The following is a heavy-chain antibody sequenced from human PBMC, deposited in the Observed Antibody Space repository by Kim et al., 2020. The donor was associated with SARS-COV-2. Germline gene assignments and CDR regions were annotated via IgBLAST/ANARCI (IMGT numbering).Heavy chain of an antibody. Sequence: SETLSLTCTVSGGSISSYYWSWIRQPPGKGLEWIGYIYYSGSTNYNPSLMSRVTISVDTSKNQFSLKLSSVTAADTAVYYGARAGESGWFRVISGMDVWGQGTTVTVSS. D-gene: IGHD3-10*01. J-gene: IGHJ6*02. CDR1: GGSISSYY. V-gene: IGHV4-59*13. CDR3: ARAGESGWFRVISGMDV. CDR2: IYYSGST.